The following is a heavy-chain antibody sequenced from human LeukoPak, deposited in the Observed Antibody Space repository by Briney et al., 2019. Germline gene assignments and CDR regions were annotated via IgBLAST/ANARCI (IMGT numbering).Heavy chain of an antibody. D-gene: IGHD6-19*01. CDR1: GYTFVDYY. V-gene: IGHV1-2*02. J-gene: IGHJ4*02. Sequence: SVKVSCKASGYTFVDYYMHWVRQAPGQGLEWMGWINPNGGATDYAQNFRGRVTLTRDTSISTAYMELSSLRSDDTAVYFCARSGYNSGWAFDYWGQGTLVTVSS. CDR3: ARSGYNSGWAFDY. CDR2: INPNGGAT.